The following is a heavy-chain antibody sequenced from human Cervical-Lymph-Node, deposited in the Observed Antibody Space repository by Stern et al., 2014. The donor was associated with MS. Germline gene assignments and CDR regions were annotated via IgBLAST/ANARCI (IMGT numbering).Heavy chain of an antibody. Sequence: DQLVESGGGVVQPGWSLRLSCAASGFSFSRYAMHWVRQAPGQGLEWVAVIWNDGSIPYYADAVTCRFTIARDNFKNTLYLQMSSLRAENTAVYYCASAYSSSHYYFDYWGQGTLVTVSS. CDR1: GFSFSRYA. CDR2: IWNDGSIP. J-gene: IGHJ4*02. CDR3: ASAYSSSHYYFDY. D-gene: IGHD6-13*01. V-gene: IGHV3-33*01.